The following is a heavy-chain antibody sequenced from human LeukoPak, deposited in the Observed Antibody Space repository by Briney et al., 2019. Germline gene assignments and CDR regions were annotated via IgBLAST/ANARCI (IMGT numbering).Heavy chain of an antibody. D-gene: IGHD4-11*01. CDR1: GFTFSHYG. Sequence: GGSPRLSCATSGFTFSHYGMHWVRQAPGKGLEWVAVIRSDGTNRYYGDPVKGRFTISRDNFQRTVYLQMDSLRAEDTAVYYCGKDAQRGFDYSNSLDKWGQGTLVTVSS. J-gene: IGHJ4*02. CDR2: IRSDGTNR. CDR3: GKDAQRGFDYSNSLDK. V-gene: IGHV3-33*06.